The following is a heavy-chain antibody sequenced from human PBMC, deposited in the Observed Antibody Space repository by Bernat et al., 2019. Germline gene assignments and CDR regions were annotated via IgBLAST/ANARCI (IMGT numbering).Heavy chain of an antibody. V-gene: IGHV3-73*01. CDR1: GFTFSGSA. Sequence: EVQLLESGGGLVQPGGSLKLSCDASGFTFSGSAIHWVRQAPGKGLEWIGRIRNKANNYATAFTASVTGRFTISRDDSKNTAYLQMNSLKTEDTAVYFCTRLDETVVKTASDYWGQGALVTVSS. CDR3: TRLDETVVKTASDY. D-gene: IGHD2-21*01. CDR2: IRNKANNYAT. J-gene: IGHJ4*02.